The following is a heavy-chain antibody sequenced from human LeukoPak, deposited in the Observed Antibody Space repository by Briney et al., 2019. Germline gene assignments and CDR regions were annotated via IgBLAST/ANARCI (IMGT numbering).Heavy chain of an antibody. V-gene: IGHV3-30*02. CDR3: AKTWSGGWRYMDV. D-gene: IGHD6-19*01. J-gene: IGHJ6*03. Sequence: GGSLRLSCATSGFTFSNYGMRWVRQAPGKGLEWVAVIWYGGSNKYYADSVKGRFTISRDNSKNTLYLQMNSLRAEDTAVYYCAKTWSGGWRYMDVWGKGTTVTVSS. CDR1: GFTFSNYG. CDR2: IWYGGSNK.